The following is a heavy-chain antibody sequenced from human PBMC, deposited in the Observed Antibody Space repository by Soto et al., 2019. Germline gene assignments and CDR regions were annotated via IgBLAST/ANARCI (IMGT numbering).Heavy chain of an antibody. V-gene: IGHV3-23*01. CDR3: PKGSENGSPYYFDF. D-gene: IGHD6-25*01. J-gene: IGHJ4*02. Sequence: EVQLLESGGGLIQPGGSLRLSCAASGFTFSSYAMSWVRQAPGKGLEWVSAITGSGGSTYYADSVKGRFTISRDNSKYTLYLQMNRLRAEDTAVYFCPKGSENGSPYYFDFWGQGTLVTVSS. CDR2: ITGSGGST. CDR1: GFTFSSYA.